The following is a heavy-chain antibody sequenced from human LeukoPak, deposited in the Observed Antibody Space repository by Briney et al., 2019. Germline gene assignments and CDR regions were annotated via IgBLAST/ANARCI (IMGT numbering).Heavy chain of an antibody. CDR2: IYPDDSDI. CDR1: GYSFTSYW. D-gene: IGHD2-8*01. Sequence: GESLKISCKGSGYSFTSYWIGWVRQMPGKGLEWMGIIYPDDSDIEYSPSFQGQVTISADKSISTAYLQWSSLKASDTAMYYCARLAFCTNAVCFSNYYYSMDVWGRGTTVTVSS. J-gene: IGHJ6*03. CDR3: ARLAFCTNAVCFSNYYYSMDV. V-gene: IGHV5-51*01.